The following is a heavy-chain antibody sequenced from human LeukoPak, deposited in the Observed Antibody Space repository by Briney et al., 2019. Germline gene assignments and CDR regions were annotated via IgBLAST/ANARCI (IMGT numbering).Heavy chain of an antibody. V-gene: IGHV1-18*01. Sequence: ASVKVSCKASGYTFTSYGISWVRQAPGQGLEWMGWISAYNGNTNYAQKLQGRVTMTTDTSTSTAYMELRSLRPDDTAVYYCARELKVGAAAAFDIWGQGTMVTVSS. J-gene: IGHJ3*02. D-gene: IGHD1-26*01. CDR2: ISAYNGNT. CDR3: ARELKVGAAAAFDI. CDR1: GYTFTSYG.